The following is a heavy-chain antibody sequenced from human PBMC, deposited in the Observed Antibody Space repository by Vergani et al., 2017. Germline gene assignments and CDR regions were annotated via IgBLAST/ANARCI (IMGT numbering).Heavy chain of an antibody. CDR3: ARVKYGDYVGGTHLVDP. CDR1: GFTFSSYA. V-gene: IGHV3-30*07. D-gene: IGHD4-17*01. J-gene: IGHJ5*02. Sequence: VQLLESGGGLVQPGGSLRLSCAASGFTFSSYAMHWVRQAPGKGLEWVAVISYDGSNKYYADSVKGRFTISRDNAKNSLYLQMNSLRAEDTAVYYCARVKYGDYVGGTHLVDPWGQGTLVTVSS. CDR2: ISYDGSNK.